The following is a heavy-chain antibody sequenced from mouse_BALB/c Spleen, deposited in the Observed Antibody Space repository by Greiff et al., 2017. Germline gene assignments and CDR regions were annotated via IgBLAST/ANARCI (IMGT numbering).Heavy chain of an antibody. CDR1: GFSLTSYG. CDR2: IWAGGST. Sequence: VQGVESGPGLVAPSQSLSITCTVSGFSLTSYGVHWVRQPPGKGLEWLGVIWAGGSTNYNSALMSRLSISKDNSKSQVFLKMNSLQTDDTAMYYCARDSYDYGEGAYWGQGTLVTVSA. J-gene: IGHJ3*01. D-gene: IGHD2-4*01. CDR3: ARDSYDYGEGAY. V-gene: IGHV2-9*02.